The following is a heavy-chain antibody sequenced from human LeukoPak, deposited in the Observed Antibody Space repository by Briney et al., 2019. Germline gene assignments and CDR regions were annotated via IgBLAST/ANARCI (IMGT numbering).Heavy chain of an antibody. CDR1: GFTFSDYY. V-gene: IGHV3-11*01. CDR2: ISSSSSTM. CDR3: ARDSLRYFDWSDMDV. J-gene: IGHJ6*03. Sequence: GGSLRLSCAASGFTFSDYYMSWIRQAPGKGLGWVSYISSSSSTMDYADSVKGRFTISRDNAKNSLYLQMNSLRAEDTAVYYCARDSLRYFDWSDMDVWGKGTTVTISS. D-gene: IGHD3-9*01.